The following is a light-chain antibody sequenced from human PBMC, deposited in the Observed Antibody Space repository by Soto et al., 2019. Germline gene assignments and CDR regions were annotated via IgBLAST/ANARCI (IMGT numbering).Light chain of an antibody. J-gene: IGKJ4*01. V-gene: IGKV1-13*02. CDR3: QQFNSKPLT. Sequence: AIQLTQSPSSLSASVGDRVTITCRASQGISNAVAWYQQKPGKAPELLIYDASSLRSGVPSRFSGSGSGTDFTLTINSLQPEDSAHYYCQQFNSKPLTFGGGTTVQI. CDR1: QGISNA. CDR2: DAS.